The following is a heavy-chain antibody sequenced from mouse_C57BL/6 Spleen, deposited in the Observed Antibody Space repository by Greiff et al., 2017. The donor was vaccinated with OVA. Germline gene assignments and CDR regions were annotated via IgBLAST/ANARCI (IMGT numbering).Heavy chain of an antibody. CDR3: ARRSSYDYDAWFAY. CDR1: GFTFSSYG. Sequence: VKLVESGGDLVKPGGSLKLSCAASGFTFSSYGMSWVRQTPDKKLEWVATISSGGSYTYYPDSVKGRFTISRDNAKNTLYLQMSSLKSEDTAMYYCARRSSYDYDAWFAYWGQGTLVTVSA. V-gene: IGHV5-6*02. D-gene: IGHD2-4*01. CDR2: ISSGGSYT. J-gene: IGHJ3*01.